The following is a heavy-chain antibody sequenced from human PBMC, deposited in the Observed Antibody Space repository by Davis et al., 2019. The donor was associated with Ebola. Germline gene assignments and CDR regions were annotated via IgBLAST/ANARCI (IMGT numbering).Heavy chain of an antibody. Sequence: GESLKISCVASEFTFRSYWFHWVRQAPRTRLSFLSRFYTDGSTSNYPDSVRGRFTISRDNAKNTLFLQMNSLRADDTAVYYCARAVAGRAGYWGQGTPVTVSS. V-gene: IGHV3-74*01. CDR1: EFTFRSYW. J-gene: IGHJ4*02. CDR2: FYTDGSTS. CDR3: ARAVAGRAGY. D-gene: IGHD1-14*01.